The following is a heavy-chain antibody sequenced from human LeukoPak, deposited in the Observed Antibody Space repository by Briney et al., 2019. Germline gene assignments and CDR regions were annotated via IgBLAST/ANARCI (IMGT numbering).Heavy chain of an antibody. CDR2: IYYSGST. J-gene: IGHJ4*02. CDR3: ARKTLRDFDY. Sequence: SETLSLTCTVSSGSISSSSSYWGWIRQTPGRGLEWIGSIYYSGSTYYNPSLKSRVTISVDTSKNQFSLKLSSVTAADTAVYYCARKTLRDFDYWGQGTLVTVSS. V-gene: IGHV4-39*01. CDR1: SGSISSSSSY.